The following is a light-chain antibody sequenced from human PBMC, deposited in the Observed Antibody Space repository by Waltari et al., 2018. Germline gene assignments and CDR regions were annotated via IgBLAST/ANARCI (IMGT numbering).Light chain of an antibody. CDR1: PGPCSSPSY. Sequence: QTVLTQEQSLSVSPGGAVTLTCALSPGPCSSPSYATWYQQTPGLPPRTLVYKGNGRASGVPDRFSGSILGNKAALTITGAQADDESDYYCSMYMGSGIWVFGGGTKLTVL. CDR2: KGN. V-gene: IGLV8-61*01. J-gene: IGLJ3*02. CDR3: SMYMGSGIWV.